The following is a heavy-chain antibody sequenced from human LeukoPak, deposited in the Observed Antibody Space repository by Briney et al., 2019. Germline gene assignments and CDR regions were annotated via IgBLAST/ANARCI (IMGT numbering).Heavy chain of an antibody. CDR3: ARAADGGNSPFDY. J-gene: IGHJ4*02. CDR2: IYYSGST. V-gene: IGHV4-30-4*01. D-gene: IGHD4-23*01. CDR1: GGSISSSTYC. Sequence: SETLSLTCTVSGGSISSSTYCWSWVRQPPGKGLEWIGYIYYSGSTYYNPSLKSRVTISVDTSKNQFSLKLSSVTAADTAVYYCARAADGGNSPFDYWGQGTLVTVSS.